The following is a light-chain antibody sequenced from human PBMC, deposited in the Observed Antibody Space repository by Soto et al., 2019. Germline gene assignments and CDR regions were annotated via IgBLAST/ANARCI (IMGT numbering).Light chain of an antibody. V-gene: IGKV3-15*01. CDR3: QQYNNWPLT. CDR1: QNVGDN. CDR2: DAS. Sequence: EPIMTHSPDTLSGSPGEISTLSCTASQNVGDNLAWYQQKPGQAPRLLIYDASIRATGFPARFSGSGPGTGFTLTISSLQSEDFAVYYCQQYNNWPLTFGGGTKVDI. J-gene: IGKJ4*01.